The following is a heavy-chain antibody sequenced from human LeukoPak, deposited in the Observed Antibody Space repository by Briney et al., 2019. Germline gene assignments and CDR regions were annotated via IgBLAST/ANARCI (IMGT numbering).Heavy chain of an antibody. CDR1: GYTFTSYY. J-gene: IGHJ4*02. CDR3: VGGISLAY. D-gene: IGHD4-23*01. V-gene: IGHV1-2*02. CDR2: TNPNTGRT. Sequence: ASVKVSCKAFGYTFTSYYMHWLRQGPGRSLEWRGWTNPNTGRTNHAQKSQGTFNMPMDTSISTAYMAVSSLKSDATAVYYCVGGISLAYWGQGTLVTVS.